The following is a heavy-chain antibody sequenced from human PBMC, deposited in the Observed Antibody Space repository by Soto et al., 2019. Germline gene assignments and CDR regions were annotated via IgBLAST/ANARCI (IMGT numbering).Heavy chain of an antibody. Sequence: QLQLQESGPGLVKPSETLSLTCTVSGGSISSSGYYWGWVRQPPGKGLEWIGSMYNSGNTYYNPSLKSRVTISVDTSKNQFSLKLSSVTAADTAVYYCASGITWHGPGYFDYWGQGTLVTVSS. CDR1: GGSISSSGYY. CDR2: MYNSGNT. J-gene: IGHJ4*02. V-gene: IGHV4-39*01. CDR3: ASGITWHGPGYFDY.